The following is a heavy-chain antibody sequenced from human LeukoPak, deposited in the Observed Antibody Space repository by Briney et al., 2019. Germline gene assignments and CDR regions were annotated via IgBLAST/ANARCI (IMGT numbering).Heavy chain of an antibody. J-gene: IGHJ4*02. Sequence: GGSLRLSCAASGFTFSSYWMHWVRQAPGKGLVWVSRISTDGTTTNYAGSVKGRFTISRDNAKSTLYLQMNSLRAEDTAVYYCASYRNSNYGYSDYWGQGTLATVSS. CDR2: ISTDGTTT. CDR3: ASYRNSNYGYSDY. V-gene: IGHV3-74*01. D-gene: IGHD3-10*01. CDR1: GFTFSSYW.